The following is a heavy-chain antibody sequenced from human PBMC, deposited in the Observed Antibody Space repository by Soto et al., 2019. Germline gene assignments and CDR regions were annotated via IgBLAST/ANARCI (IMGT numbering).Heavy chain of an antibody. D-gene: IGHD2-21*01. CDR1: GFTVSSNY. CDR2: IYSGGST. Sequence: GGSLRLSCAASGFTVSSNYMSWVCQAPGKGLEWVSVIYSGGSTYYADSVKGRFTISRHNSKNTLYLQMNSLRAEDTAVYYCARDAGGGDGYNDAFDIWGQGTMVTVSS. J-gene: IGHJ3*02. V-gene: IGHV3-53*04. CDR3: ARDAGGGDGYNDAFDI.